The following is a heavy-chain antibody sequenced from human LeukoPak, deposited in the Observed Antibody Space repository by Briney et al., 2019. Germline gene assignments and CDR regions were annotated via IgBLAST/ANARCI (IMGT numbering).Heavy chain of an antibody. CDR3: ARTYGSGNYGGVGLDP. CDR1: GASISSGGYS. Sequence: SETLSLTCDVSGASISSGGYSWTWIWQPAGKGLEWIGYIFHSGITYYNPSLKSRVTMSVDRSKNQFSLKLSSVTAADTAVYYCARTYGSGNYGGVGLDPWGQGTLVTVSS. CDR2: IFHSGIT. D-gene: IGHD3-10*01. J-gene: IGHJ5*02. V-gene: IGHV4-30-2*01.